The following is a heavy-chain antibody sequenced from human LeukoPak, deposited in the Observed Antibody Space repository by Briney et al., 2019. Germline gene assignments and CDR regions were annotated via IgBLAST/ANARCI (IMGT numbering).Heavy chain of an antibody. Sequence: PSETLSLPCTFSGRPIRIYYWSWIRQPAGEGLEGIGRIYTSWSTNYNPSPKSRVTMSVDTSKNQFSLKLSSVTAADTAVYYCARDTSTMVQGVWAFDIWGQGTMVTVSS. V-gene: IGHV4-4*07. CDR1: GRPIRIYY. CDR2: IYTSWST. J-gene: IGHJ3*02. D-gene: IGHD3-10*01. CDR3: ARDTSTMVQGVWAFDI.